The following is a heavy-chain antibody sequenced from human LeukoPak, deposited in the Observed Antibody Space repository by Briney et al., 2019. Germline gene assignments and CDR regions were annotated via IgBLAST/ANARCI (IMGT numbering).Heavy chain of an antibody. CDR3: ARERPGSASAFDY. CDR2: IKQDGSQK. CDR1: GFTFSNHW. J-gene: IGHJ4*02. D-gene: IGHD6-25*01. V-gene: IGHV3-7*01. Sequence: TGGSLRLSCVASGFTFSNHWLTWVRQAPGKGLEWVANIKQDGSQKYYVDSVKGRFTISRDNAKNSLSLQMSSLRVEDTAIYYCARERPGSASAFDYWGQGTLVTVSS.